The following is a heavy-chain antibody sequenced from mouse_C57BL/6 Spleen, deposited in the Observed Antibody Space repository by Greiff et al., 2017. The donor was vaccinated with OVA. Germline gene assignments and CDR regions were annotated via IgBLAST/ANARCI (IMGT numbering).Heavy chain of an antibody. CDR3: ARGLYDGYYSFAY. V-gene: IGHV1-53*01. CDR1: GYTFTSYW. J-gene: IGHJ3*01. D-gene: IGHD2-3*01. Sequence: VKLQQPGTELVKPGASVKLSCKASGYTFTSYWMHWVKQRPGQGLEWIGNINPSNGGTNYNEKFKSKATLTVDKSSSTAYMQLSSLTSEDSAVYYCARGLYDGYYSFAYWGQGTLVTVSA. CDR2: INPSNGGT.